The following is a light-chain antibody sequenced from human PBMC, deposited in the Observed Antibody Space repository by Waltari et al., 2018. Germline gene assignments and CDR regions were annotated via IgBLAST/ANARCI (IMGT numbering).Light chain of an antibody. CDR3: QAWDSITVL. J-gene: IGLJ2*01. CDR1: KLGNNY. V-gene: IGLV3-1*01. CDR2: QDN. Sequence: SSGLTQPASVSVSPGQTASITCSGDKLGNNYVSWYQQKPGQSPVVVISQDNKRPSGNPECVSGSNSGNTATLTISGTQGKDEADYYGQAWDSITVLFGGGTKLTVL.